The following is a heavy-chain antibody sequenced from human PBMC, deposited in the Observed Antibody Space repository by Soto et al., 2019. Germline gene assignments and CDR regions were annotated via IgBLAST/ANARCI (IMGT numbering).Heavy chain of an antibody. Sequence: SETLSLTCGVSGDTISTGGYSWAWLRQPPGKALEWIGHIYHSGSTYYNPSLKSRVTISVDTSKNQFSLKLSSVTAADTAVYYCARRYGGAFDIWGQGTMVTVSS. CDR1: GDTISTGGYS. D-gene: IGHD4-17*01. J-gene: IGHJ3*02. V-gene: IGHV4-61*05. CDR3: ARRYGGAFDI. CDR2: IYHSGST.